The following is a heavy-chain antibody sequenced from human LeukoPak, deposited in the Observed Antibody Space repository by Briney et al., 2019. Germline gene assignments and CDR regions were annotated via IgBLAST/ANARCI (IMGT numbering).Heavy chain of an antibody. Sequence: ASVKVSCKASGYTFTSYYMHWVRQAPGQGLEWMGIINPSGGSATYAQKFQDRVTMTRDTSTSTVYMELSSLRSEDTAVYYCASRSFDAFDIWGQGTMVTVSS. CDR3: ASRSFDAFDI. J-gene: IGHJ3*02. CDR2: INPSGGSA. CDR1: GYTFTSYY. V-gene: IGHV1-46*01.